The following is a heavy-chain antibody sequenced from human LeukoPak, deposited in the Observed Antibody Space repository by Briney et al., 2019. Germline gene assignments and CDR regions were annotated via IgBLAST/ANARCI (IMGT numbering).Heavy chain of an antibody. D-gene: IGHD3-16*02. CDR3: AKGGVIYGAPVGYSDY. V-gene: IGHV3-23*01. Sequence: GGSLRLSCAASGFTFSSYAMSWVRQAPGKGLEWVSAISSGGGSTYYADSVKGRFTISRDNSKNTLYLQMNTLRAEDTAVYFCAKGGVIYGAPVGYSDYWGQGPLVTVSS. CDR2: ISSGGGST. CDR1: GFTFSSYA. J-gene: IGHJ4*02.